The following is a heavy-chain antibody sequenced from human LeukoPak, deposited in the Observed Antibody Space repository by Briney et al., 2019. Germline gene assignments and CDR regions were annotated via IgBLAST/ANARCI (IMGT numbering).Heavy chain of an antibody. Sequence: MTSETLSLTCTVSVGSISSGGYYWSWIRQHPGKGLEWIGYIYYSGSTYYNPSLKSRVTISVDTSKNQFYLKVTSVTAADTAVYYCAGDLHLSARYFDYWGQGTLVTVSS. CDR3: AGDLHLSARYFDY. CDR1: VGSISSGGYY. J-gene: IGHJ4*02. CDR2: IYYSGST. V-gene: IGHV4-31*03. D-gene: IGHD2-21*01.